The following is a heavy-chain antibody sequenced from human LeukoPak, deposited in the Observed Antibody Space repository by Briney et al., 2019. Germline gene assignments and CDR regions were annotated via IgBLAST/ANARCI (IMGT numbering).Heavy chain of an antibody. J-gene: IGHJ3*02. D-gene: IGHD2-2*01. CDR2: IWFDGIRK. Sequence: PGGSQRLLCAACGYTYSIYDIHGAPQAPGKALEGVADIWFDGIRKYYADSVKRRLTIYRDNSKHTLYLHMHTLSGEHTAVYYCSRDLEESSPFGAFEMWGQGAMVTVSS. CDR3: SRDLEESSPFGAFEM. V-gene: IGHV3-33*01. CDR1: GYTYSIYD.